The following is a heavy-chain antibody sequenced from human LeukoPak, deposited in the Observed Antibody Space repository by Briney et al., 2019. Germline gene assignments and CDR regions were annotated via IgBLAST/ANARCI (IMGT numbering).Heavy chain of an antibody. J-gene: IGHJ5*02. CDR2: IYYSGST. V-gene: IGHV4-59*01. CDR3: ARKEEYCSGGSCYLGWFDP. Sequence: SETLSLTCTVSGGSISSYYWSWIRQPPGKGLEGMGYIYYSGSTNYNPSPKSRVTISVATSKNQFSLKLSSVTAADTAVYYCARKEEYCSGGSCYLGWFDPWGPGTLVTVSS. CDR1: GGSISSYY. D-gene: IGHD2-15*01.